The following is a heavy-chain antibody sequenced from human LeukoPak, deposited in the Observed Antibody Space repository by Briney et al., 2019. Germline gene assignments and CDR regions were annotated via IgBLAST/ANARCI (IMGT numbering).Heavy chain of an antibody. CDR3: ASDLDPGYCSSTSCFPYYYYYGMDV. CDR2: IYTSGST. J-gene: IGHJ6*02. V-gene: IGHV4-4*07. CDR1: GGSISSYY. Sequence: SETLSLTCTVSGGSISSYYWSWIRQPAGKGLEWIGRIYTSGSTNYNPSLKSRVTMSVDTSKNQFSLKLSSVTAADTAVYYCASDLDPGYCSSTSCFPYYYYYGMDVWGQGTTVTVSS. D-gene: IGHD2-2*01.